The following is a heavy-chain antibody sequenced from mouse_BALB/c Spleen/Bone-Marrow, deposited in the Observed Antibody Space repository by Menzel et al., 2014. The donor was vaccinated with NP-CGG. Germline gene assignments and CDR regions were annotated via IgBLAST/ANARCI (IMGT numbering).Heavy chain of an antibody. Sequence: QVQLQQSGPGLVAPSQSLSITCTVSGFSLTSFGVHWVRRPPGKGLEWLGVIWAGGSTNYNSALMSRLSISKDNSKSQVFLKMNSLQTDDTAMYYCARYGNYEDAMDYWGQGTSVTVSS. D-gene: IGHD2-10*02. J-gene: IGHJ4*01. CDR3: ARYGNYEDAMDY. CDR2: IWAGGST. V-gene: IGHV2-9*02. CDR1: GFSLTSFG.